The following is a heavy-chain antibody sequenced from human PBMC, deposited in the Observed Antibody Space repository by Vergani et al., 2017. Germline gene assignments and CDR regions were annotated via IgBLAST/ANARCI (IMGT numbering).Heavy chain of an antibody. Sequence: EVQLVESGGGLVKPGGSLRLSCAASGFTFSCYIMNWVRHPPGKGLVWVSSISSSSSYIYYADSVKGRFTISRDNAKNSLYLQMNSLRAEDTAVYYCARDIRTTRGAGTPYLDYWGQGTLVTVSS. CDR3: ARDIRTTRGAGTPYLDY. V-gene: IGHV3-21*01. CDR2: ISSSSSYI. D-gene: IGHD6-13*01. CDR1: GFTFSCYI. J-gene: IGHJ4*02.